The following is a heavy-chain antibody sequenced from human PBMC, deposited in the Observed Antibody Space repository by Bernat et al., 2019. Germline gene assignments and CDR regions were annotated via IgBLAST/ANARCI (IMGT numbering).Heavy chain of an antibody. CDR1: GFTFSDYW. Sequence: EVQLVESGGGLVQPGGSLRLSCAASGFTFSDYWMHWVRQAPGKGLLWVSRINSDECGRSCADSVKGRFAIYRDNAKNTLYLQMNSLRAEDTAVYYCARGGIAARIDYWGQGTLVTVSA. D-gene: IGHD6-6*01. CDR3: ARGGIAARIDY. J-gene: IGHJ4*02. V-gene: IGHV3-74*01. CDR2: INSDECGR.